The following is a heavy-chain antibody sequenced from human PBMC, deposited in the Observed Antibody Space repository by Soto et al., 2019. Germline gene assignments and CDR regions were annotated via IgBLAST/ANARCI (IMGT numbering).Heavy chain of an antibody. V-gene: IGHV5-10-1*01. D-gene: IGHD6-13*01. CDR1: GDSFSTYW. CDR3: ARHLAAARSWFDP. J-gene: IGHJ5*02. Sequence: GESLKISCKDSGDSFSTYWVAWVRQMPGKGLEWMGRIDPSDSYTNYSPSFQGHVTISADKSISTAYLQWSSLKASDTAMYYCARHLAAARSWFDPWGQGTLVTVSS. CDR2: IDPSDSYT.